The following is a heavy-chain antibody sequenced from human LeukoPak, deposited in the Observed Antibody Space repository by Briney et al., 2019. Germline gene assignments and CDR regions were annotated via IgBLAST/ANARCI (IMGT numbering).Heavy chain of an antibody. V-gene: IGHV3-30*18. Sequence: PGGSLRLSCAASGFTFSSYGMHWVRQAPGKGLEWVAVISYDGSNKYYADSVKGRFTISRDNSKNMLYLQMNSLRAEDTAVYYCAKESAAGTDEWGQGTLVTVSS. D-gene: IGHD6-13*01. CDR1: GFTFSSYG. CDR3: AKESAAGTDE. CDR2: ISYDGSNK. J-gene: IGHJ4*02.